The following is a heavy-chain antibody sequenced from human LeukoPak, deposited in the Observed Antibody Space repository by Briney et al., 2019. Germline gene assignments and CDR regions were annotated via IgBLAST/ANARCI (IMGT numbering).Heavy chain of an antibody. CDR3: AREGGPYRPLDY. V-gene: IGHV4-34*01. CDR1: GESFSGHY. J-gene: IGHJ4*02. CDR2: VNLQGST. Sequence: SETLSLTCAVYGESFSGHYWSWIRQPPGKGLEWIGEVNLQGSTNYNPSLKSRVAISVDKSENHISLKLTSVTAADTAVYYCAREGGPYRPLDYSGQGTLVTVAS.